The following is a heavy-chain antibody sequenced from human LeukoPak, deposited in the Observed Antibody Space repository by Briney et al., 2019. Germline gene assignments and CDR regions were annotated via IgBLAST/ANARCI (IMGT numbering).Heavy chain of an antibody. V-gene: IGHV4-34*01. CDR2: IDHRGDT. Sequence: SETLSLTCAVYGGPFSRYYWSWIRQSPGKGLEWIADIDHRGDTNYNPSVKSRVTISVDTSRNQFSLKVRPRSAADTAVYYCTGGGTSSETRYFDFWGRGTPVTVSS. J-gene: IGHJ4*03. CDR1: GGPFSRYY. D-gene: IGHD3-22*01. CDR3: TGGGTSSETRYFDF.